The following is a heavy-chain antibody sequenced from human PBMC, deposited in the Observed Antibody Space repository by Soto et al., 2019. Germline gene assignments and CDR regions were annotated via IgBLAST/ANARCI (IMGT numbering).Heavy chain of an antibody. CDR2: ISGSGGST. V-gene: IGHV3-23*01. Sequence: GGSLRLSCAASGFTFSSYAMSWVRQAPGKGLEWVSAISGSGGSTYYADSVKGRFTISRDNSKNTLYLQMNSLRAEDTAVYYCAKDQRVAWDYGYYYYYMDVWGKGTTVTVSS. D-gene: IGHD3-16*01. CDR3: AKDQRVAWDYGYYYYYMDV. J-gene: IGHJ6*03. CDR1: GFTFSSYA.